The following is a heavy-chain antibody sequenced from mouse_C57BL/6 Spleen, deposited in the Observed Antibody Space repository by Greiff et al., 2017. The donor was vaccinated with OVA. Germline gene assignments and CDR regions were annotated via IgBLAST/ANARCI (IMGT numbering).Heavy chain of an antibody. CDR1: GFTFSDYG. V-gene: IGHV5-17*01. J-gene: IGHJ4*01. D-gene: IGHD2-1*01. CDR3: ARGKLDY. Sequence: EVKLVESGGGLVKPGGSLKLSCAASGFTFSDYGMHWVRQAPEKGLEWVAYISSGSSTIYYADPVKGRFTISRDNAKNTLFLQMTSLRSEDTAMYYCARGKLDYWGQGTSVTVSS. CDR2: ISSGSSTI.